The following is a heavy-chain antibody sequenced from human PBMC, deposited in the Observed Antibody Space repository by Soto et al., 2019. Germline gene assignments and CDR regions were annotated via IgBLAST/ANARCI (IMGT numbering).Heavy chain of an antibody. CDR1: GFTFSSYA. CDR3: ATDPFTVSSYWYFDL. Sequence: EVQLLESGGGLVQPGGSLRLSCAASGFTFSSYAMSWVRQAPGKGLAWVSAISGSGGSTYYADSVKGRFTISRDNSKNTLYLQMNSLRAEDTAVYYCATDPFTVSSYWYFDLWGRGTLVTVSS. J-gene: IGHJ2*01. CDR2: ISGSGGST. V-gene: IGHV3-23*01. D-gene: IGHD4-17*01.